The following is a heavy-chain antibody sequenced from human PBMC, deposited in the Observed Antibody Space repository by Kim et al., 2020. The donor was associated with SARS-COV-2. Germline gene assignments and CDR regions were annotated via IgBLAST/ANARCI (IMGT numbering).Heavy chain of an antibody. CDR3: ASGDYLNY. D-gene: IGHD4-17*01. Sequence: ASVKVSCKASGYTFTSSGISWVRQAPGQGLEWMGWISGYNGNTNFARKLQGRVTMTTDTSTTTAYMELRGLRSDDTAVYYCASGDYLNYWGQGTRVTVPS. CDR2: ISGYNGNT. V-gene: IGHV1-18*01. CDR1: GYTFTSSG. J-gene: IGHJ4*02.